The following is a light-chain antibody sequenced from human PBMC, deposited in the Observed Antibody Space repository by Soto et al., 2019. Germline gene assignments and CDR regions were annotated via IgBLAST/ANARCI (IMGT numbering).Light chain of an antibody. V-gene: IGKV1-33*01. CDR1: QDISKY. Sequence: DIQLTQSPSFLSASVGDRVTITCRASQDISKYLAWYQKKPGKAPKLLIYDASNLETGVPSRFSGSGSGTDFTFTISSLQPEDIATHYCQQYDNLPLTFGGGTKVDNK. J-gene: IGKJ4*01. CDR3: QQYDNLPLT. CDR2: DAS.